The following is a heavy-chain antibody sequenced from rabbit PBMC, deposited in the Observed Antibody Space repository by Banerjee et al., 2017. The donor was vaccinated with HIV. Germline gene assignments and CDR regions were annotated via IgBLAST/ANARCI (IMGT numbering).Heavy chain of an antibody. CDR3: ARERAGDAAYGYVGHDGFDP. Sequence: QEQLKETGGGLVQPGGSLTLTCTASGFSFSSNYWICWVRQAPGKGLEWIACIYAGSSGSTYYASWAKGRFTISKTSSTTVTLQMTSLTAADTATYFCARERAGDAAYGYVGHDGFDPWGPGTLVTVS. CDR1: GFSFSSNYW. V-gene: IGHV1S45*01. CDR2: IYAGSSGST. J-gene: IGHJ2*01. D-gene: IGHD6-1*01.